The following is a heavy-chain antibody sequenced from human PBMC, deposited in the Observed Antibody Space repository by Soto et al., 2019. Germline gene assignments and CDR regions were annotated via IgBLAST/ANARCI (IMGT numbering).Heavy chain of an antibody. CDR2: ISHTGTA. D-gene: IGHD4-17*01. Sequence: SETLSLTCTVSGGSISDNDYYWSWIRQPPGKGLEWIGTISHTGTAYYNPSLESRVAVSVGTSENQFSLNLSSVTAADTAVYYCATMGTPVTGLYYFDYWGQGTLVTVSS. V-gene: IGHV4-39*01. J-gene: IGHJ4*02. CDR3: ATMGTPVTGLYYFDY. CDR1: GGSISDNDYY.